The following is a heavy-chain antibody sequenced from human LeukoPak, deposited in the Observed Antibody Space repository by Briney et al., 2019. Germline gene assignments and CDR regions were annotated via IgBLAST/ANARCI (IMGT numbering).Heavy chain of an antibody. CDR2: ISYDGSNK. J-gene: IGHJ4*02. Sequence: GGSLRLSCAASGFTFSSYGMHWVRQAPGKGLERVAVISYDGSNKYYADSVKGRFTISRDNSKNTLYLQMNSLRAEDTAVYYCAKSGWNGCFDYWGQGTLVTVSS. V-gene: IGHV3-30*18. D-gene: IGHD1-1*01. CDR1: GFTFSSYG. CDR3: AKSGWNGCFDY.